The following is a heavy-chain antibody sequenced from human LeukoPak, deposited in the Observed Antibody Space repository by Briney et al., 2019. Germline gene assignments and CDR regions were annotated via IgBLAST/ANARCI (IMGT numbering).Heavy chain of an antibody. V-gene: IGHV1-8*01. Sequence: ASVKVSCKASRYTFTSYDINWVREAAGQGLEWMGWMNPNTGRTGFAQKFQGRLTMTRDTSISTAYMELSSLGSDDTAVYYCARLAQTPDYYSSGGYFYLGYWGQGTPVTVSS. J-gene: IGHJ4*02. CDR3: ARLAQTPDYYSSGGYFYLGY. CDR2: MNPNTGRT. CDR1: RYTFTSYD. D-gene: IGHD3-22*01.